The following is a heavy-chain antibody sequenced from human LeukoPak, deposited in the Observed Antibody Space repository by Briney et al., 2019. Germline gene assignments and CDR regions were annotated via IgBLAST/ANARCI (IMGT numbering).Heavy chain of an antibody. Sequence: PGGSLRLSCGASGVTFSNAWMSWVRQAPGKGLEWVGRIKSKADGGTTDYAAPVEGRFTISRDDSKNTLYMQLNSLKTEDTAVYYCTIDGGTTDFAYWGQGTLVTVSS. J-gene: IGHJ4*02. CDR1: GVTFSNAW. V-gene: IGHV3-15*01. CDR2: IKSKADGGTT. CDR3: TIDGGTTDFAY. D-gene: IGHD1-1*01.